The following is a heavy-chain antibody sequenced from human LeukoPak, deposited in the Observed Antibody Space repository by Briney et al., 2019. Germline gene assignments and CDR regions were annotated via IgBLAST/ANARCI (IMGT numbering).Heavy chain of an antibody. V-gene: IGHV3-23*01. Sequence: PGGSLRLSCAASGFTFSSYAMSWVRQAPGKGLEWVSAISGSGGSTYYADSVKGRFTISRDNSKSTLYLQMNSLRAEDTAVYYCAKVYDSSGYYYVIADYWGQGTLVTVSS. D-gene: IGHD3-22*01. CDR2: ISGSGGST. CDR3: AKVYDSSGYYYVIADY. CDR1: GFTFSSYA. J-gene: IGHJ4*02.